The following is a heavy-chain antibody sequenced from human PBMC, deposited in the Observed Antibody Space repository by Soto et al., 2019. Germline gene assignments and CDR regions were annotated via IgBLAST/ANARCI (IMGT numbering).Heavy chain of an antibody. V-gene: IGHV1-69*06. CDR3: ARDRSTGGFDS. Sequence: QVQLVQSGAEMKKPESSVNVSCKASGGSISNYGVNWVRQAPGQGLEWMGLIIPIFGTTSYAQKFQSRVTITADKSTSTAYLELTSLRFEDTAVYYCARDRSTGGFDSWGQGTLVIVSS. J-gene: IGHJ4*02. CDR2: IIPIFGTT. CDR1: GGSISNYG. D-gene: IGHD7-27*01.